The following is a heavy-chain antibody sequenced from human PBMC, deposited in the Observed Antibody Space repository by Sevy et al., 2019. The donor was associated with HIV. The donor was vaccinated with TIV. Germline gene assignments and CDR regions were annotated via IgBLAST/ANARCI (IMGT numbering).Heavy chain of an antibody. J-gene: IGHJ3*02. CDR3: ARHCSSISCSHVFDI. CDR2: INHGGST. CDR1: GGSFSGYY. V-gene: IGHV4-34*01. Sequence: SETLSLTCAVYGGSFSGYYGSWIRQPPGKGLEWIGEINHGGSTNYNPSLKSRVTISLDTSKNQFSLKLTSMTAADTALYYCARHCSSISCSHVFDIWGQGTMVTVSS. D-gene: IGHD2-2*01.